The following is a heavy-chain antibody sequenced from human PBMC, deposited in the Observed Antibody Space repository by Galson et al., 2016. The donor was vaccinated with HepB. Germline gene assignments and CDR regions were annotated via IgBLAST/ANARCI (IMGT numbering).Heavy chain of an antibody. D-gene: IGHD3-3*02. J-gene: IGHJ4*02. V-gene: IGHV1-3*01. CDR1: GYSFTTSA. Sequence: SVKVSCKASGYSFTTSAMHWVRQAPGHSLEWMGWLNNAGNSDTKYSERFQGRITITRDTFASTAYMELSSLRSEDTALYFCARSQPFMAIDYWGQGTLVTVSS. CDR3: ARSQPFMAIDY. CDR2: LNNAGNSDT.